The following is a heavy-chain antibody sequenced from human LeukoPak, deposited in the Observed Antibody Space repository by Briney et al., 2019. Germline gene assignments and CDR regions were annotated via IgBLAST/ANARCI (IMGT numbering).Heavy chain of an antibody. Sequence: ASVKVSCKFSGYTLTELSMHWVRQAPGKGLEWMGGFDPEDGETIYAQKFQGRVTMTEDTSTDTAYMELSSLRSEDTAVYYCATKRPSYGGNSFDYWGQGTLVTVSS. CDR3: ATKRPSYGGNSFDY. J-gene: IGHJ4*02. CDR2: FDPEDGET. CDR1: GYTLTELS. V-gene: IGHV1-24*01. D-gene: IGHD4-23*01.